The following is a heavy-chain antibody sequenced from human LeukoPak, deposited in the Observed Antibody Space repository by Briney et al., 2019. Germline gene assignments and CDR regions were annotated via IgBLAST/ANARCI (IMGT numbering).Heavy chain of an antibody. CDR1: GGFISDYY. CDR2: IYYSGRT. J-gene: IGHJ1*01. V-gene: IGHV4-59*08. CDR3: ARHEGFQH. Sequence: SETLSLTCTVSGGFISDYYRSWIRQPPGKGLEWIGYIYYSGRTNYNPSLKSRVTISLDTSKTQFSLKLSSVTAADTAVYYCARHEGFQHWGQGTLVTVSS.